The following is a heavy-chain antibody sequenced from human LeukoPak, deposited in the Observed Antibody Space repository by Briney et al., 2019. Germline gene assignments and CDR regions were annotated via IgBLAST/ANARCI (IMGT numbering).Heavy chain of an antibody. CDR1: GGSISSIHYY. J-gene: IGHJ5*02. CDR2: IYYSGST. Sequence: SETLSLTCNVSGGSISSIHYYWGWIRQPPGKGLEWIGSIYYSGSTYYNPSLKSRVTISVDTSKNQFSLKLSSVTAADTAVYYCARDQTYYDFWSGYYQVPSPFDPWGQGTLVTVSS. D-gene: IGHD3-3*01. V-gene: IGHV4-39*07. CDR3: ARDQTYYDFWSGYYQVPSPFDP.